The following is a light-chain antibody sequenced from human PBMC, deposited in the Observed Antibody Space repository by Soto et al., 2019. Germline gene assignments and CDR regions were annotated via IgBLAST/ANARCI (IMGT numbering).Light chain of an antibody. CDR1: SSDVGGHNY. Sequence: SVLTQPRSVSGSPGQSVTISCTGTSSDVGGHNYVSWYQQHPGKAPKLLISSVTRRFSGVPDRFSGSKSGNTASLTISGLQTEDEADYYCCSYAGNYDYVFGTGTKVTVL. J-gene: IGLJ1*01. V-gene: IGLV2-11*01. CDR2: SVT. CDR3: CSYAGNYDYV.